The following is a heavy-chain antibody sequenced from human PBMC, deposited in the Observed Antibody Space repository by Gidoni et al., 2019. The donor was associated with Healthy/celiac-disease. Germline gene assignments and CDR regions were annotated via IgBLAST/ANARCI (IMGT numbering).Heavy chain of an antibody. V-gene: IGHV5-51*01. CDR3: ARLMGWLQLDYGMDV. CDR1: VSSFTSYW. CDR2: IYPGDSDT. J-gene: IGHJ6*02. D-gene: IGHD5-12*01. Sequence: EVQLVQPVAEVKKPGESLKSSCKGAVSSFTSYWIGWVRQMPGTGLEWMGIIYPGDSDTRYSPSFQGQVTISADKSISTAYLQWSSLKASDTAMYYCARLMGWLQLDYGMDVWGQGTTVTVSS.